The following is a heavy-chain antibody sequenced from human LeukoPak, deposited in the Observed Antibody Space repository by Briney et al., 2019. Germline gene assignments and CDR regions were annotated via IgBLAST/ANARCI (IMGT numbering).Heavy chain of an antibody. Sequence: PSETLSLTCAVYGGSFSGYYWSWIRQPPGKGLDWIGEINHSGSTNYNPSLKSRVTISVDTSKNQFSLKLSSVTAADTAVYYCARRLGAVAGPNWFDPWGQGTLVTVSS. D-gene: IGHD6-19*01. CDR3: ARRLGAVAGPNWFDP. J-gene: IGHJ5*02. CDR1: GGSFSGYY. CDR2: INHSGST. V-gene: IGHV4-34*01.